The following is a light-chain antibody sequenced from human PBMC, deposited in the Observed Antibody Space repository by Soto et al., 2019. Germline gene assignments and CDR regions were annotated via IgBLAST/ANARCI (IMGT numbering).Light chain of an antibody. CDR2: GAS. CDR1: QSVSNSY. CDR3: QQYGSSPRT. J-gene: IGKJ1*01. V-gene: IGKV3-20*01. Sequence: EIVLTQSPGTLSLSPGERATLSCRASQSVSNSYLAWYQQKPGLAPRLLIYGASSRATGIPDRFSGSGSGTDFTLTISRLEPEDFAVYYCQQYGSSPRTFGQGIKVEIK.